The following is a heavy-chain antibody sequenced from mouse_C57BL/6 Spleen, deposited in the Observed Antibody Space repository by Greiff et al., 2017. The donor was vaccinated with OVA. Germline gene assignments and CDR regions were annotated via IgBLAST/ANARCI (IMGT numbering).Heavy chain of an antibody. J-gene: IGHJ4*01. Sequence: VQRVESGPGLVQPSQSLSITCTVSGFSLTSYGVHWVRQPPGKGLEWLGVIWSGGSTDYNAAFISRLSISKDNSKSQVFFKMNSLQADDTAIYYCAKNWDYGSSPFYAMDYWGQGTSVTVSS. V-gene: IGHV2-4*01. CDR3: AKNWDYGSSPFYAMDY. D-gene: IGHD1-1*01. CDR1: GFSLTSYG. CDR2: IWSGGST.